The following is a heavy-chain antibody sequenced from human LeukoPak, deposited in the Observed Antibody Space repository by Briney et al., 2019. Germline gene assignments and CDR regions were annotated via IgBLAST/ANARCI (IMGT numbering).Heavy chain of an antibody. CDR3: ARDHPDIVVVPAATHAFDI. CDR1: GFTFSSYS. D-gene: IGHD2-2*01. Sequence: GGSLRLSCAASGFTFSSYSMNWVRQAPGKGLEWVSSISSSSSYIYYADSVKGRFTISRDNAKNSLYLQMNSLRAEDTAVYYCARDHPDIVVVPAATHAFDIRGQGTMVTVSS. V-gene: IGHV3-21*01. CDR2: ISSSSSYI. J-gene: IGHJ3*02.